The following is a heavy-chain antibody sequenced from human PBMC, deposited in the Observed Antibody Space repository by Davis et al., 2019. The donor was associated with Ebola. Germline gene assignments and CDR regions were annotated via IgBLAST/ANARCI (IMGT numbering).Heavy chain of an antibody. CDR1: GGSFSGYY. CDR2: INHSGST. D-gene: IGHD3-22*01. J-gene: IGHJ3*02. Sequence: MPSETLSLTCAVYGGSFSGYYWSWIRQPPGKGLEWIGEINHSGSTNYNPSLKSRVTISVDTSKNQFSLKLSSVTAADTAVYYCARLIPSYYYDSSGYYARNSYFDIWGQGTMVTVSS. V-gene: IGHV4-34*01. CDR3: ARLIPSYYYDSSGYYARNSYFDI.